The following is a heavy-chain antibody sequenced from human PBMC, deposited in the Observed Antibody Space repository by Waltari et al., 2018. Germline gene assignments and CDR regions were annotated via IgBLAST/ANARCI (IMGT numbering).Heavy chain of an antibody. CDR1: GFTFSMYA. J-gene: IGHJ4*02. CDR2: ISDSGGFT. Sequence: EVQLLESGGGLVQPGGSLRLSCAASGFTFSMYAMSWVRQAPGKGLEWVSSISDSGGFTYHADSVKGRFPISRDNYKNTLYLQMNFLRAEDTAVYYCAKAIDGGYDFPSYFDSWGQGTLVTVSS. V-gene: IGHV3-23*01. D-gene: IGHD5-12*01. CDR3: AKAIDGGYDFPSYFDS.